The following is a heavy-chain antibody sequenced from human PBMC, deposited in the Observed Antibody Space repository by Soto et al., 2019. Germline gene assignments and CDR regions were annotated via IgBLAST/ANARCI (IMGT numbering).Heavy chain of an antibody. CDR2: ISYDGSNK. CDR1: GFTFSSYA. D-gene: IGHD1-7*01. J-gene: IGHJ4*02. V-gene: IGHV3-30-3*01. CDR3: ARACVPGITGTSQLELDY. Sequence: LRLSCAASGFTFSSYAMHWVRQAPGKGLEWVAVISYDGSNKYYADSVKGRFTISRDNSKNTLYLQMNSLRAEDTAVYYCARACVPGITGTSQLELDYWGQGTLVTVSS.